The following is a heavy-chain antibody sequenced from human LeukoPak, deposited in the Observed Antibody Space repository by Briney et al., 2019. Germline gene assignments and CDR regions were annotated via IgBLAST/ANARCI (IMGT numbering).Heavy chain of an antibody. D-gene: IGHD6-19*01. CDR3: ARVSDISVAAYFDY. CDR1: AFTFSSYE. Sequence: GGSLRLSCAASAFTFSSYEMNWVRQAPGKGLEWISYISSSGDTIYYADSVKGRFTISRDNAKNSLYLQMHSLRAEDTALYYCARVSDISVAAYFDYWGQGTLVTVSS. V-gene: IGHV3-48*03. CDR2: ISSSGDTI. J-gene: IGHJ4*02.